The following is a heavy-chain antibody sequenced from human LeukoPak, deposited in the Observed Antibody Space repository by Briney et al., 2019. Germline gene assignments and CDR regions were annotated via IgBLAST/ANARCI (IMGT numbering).Heavy chain of an antibody. CDR3: ANRRGVPDY. D-gene: IGHD3-10*01. CDR2: ISYNGGSA. V-gene: IGHV3-23*01. Sequence: GGSLRLSCVASGFTFSNYAVNWVRQAPGKGLEWVSCISYNGGSAHYADSVKGRFTVSRDNSKNTLYLQMNSLRAEDTAVYYCANRRGVPDYWGQGILVTVSS. J-gene: IGHJ4*02. CDR1: GFTFSNYA.